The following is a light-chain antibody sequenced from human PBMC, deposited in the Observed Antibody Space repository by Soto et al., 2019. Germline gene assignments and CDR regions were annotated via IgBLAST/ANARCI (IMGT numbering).Light chain of an antibody. CDR3: QQYDTSFLIT. Sequence: EIVLTQSPGTLSLSPGERATLSCRAAQSVSNSYIAWYQRKPGQAPRLLIYGASIRATGIPDRFSASGSGTDFTLTISRLEPEDFAVYYCQQYDTSFLITFGQGTRLEIK. CDR1: QSVSNSY. J-gene: IGKJ5*01. V-gene: IGKV3-20*01. CDR2: GAS.